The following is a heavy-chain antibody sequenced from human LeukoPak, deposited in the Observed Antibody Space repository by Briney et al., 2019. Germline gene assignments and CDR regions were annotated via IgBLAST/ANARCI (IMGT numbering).Heavy chain of an antibody. CDR3: AKDRSCTNDICHGDFDY. Sequence: GGSLRLSCAASGFTFSSYAVSWVRQAPGKGGEWGSSISGSGGSTYSADSVKGGFTISRDNSKNTLYLQMNSLRAEDTALYYCAKDRSCTNDICHGDFDYWGQGTLVTVSS. CDR2: ISGSGGST. V-gene: IGHV3-23*01. CDR1: GFTFSSYA. J-gene: IGHJ4*02. D-gene: IGHD2-8*01.